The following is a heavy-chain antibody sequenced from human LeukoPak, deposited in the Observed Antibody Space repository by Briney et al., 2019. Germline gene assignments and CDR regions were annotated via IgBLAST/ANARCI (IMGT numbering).Heavy chain of an antibody. CDR3: ARALAVTGTGGFDP. D-gene: IGHD6-19*01. CDR1: GFTFSNAW. CDR2: IKSKTDGGTT. Sequence: PGGSLRLSCAASGFTFSNAWMNWVRQAPGKGLEWDGRIKSKTDGGTTDYAAPVKDRFTISRDDSKNTLYLQMNSLRAEDTAVYYCARALAVTGTGGFDPWGQGTLVTVSS. V-gene: IGHV3-15*07. J-gene: IGHJ5*02.